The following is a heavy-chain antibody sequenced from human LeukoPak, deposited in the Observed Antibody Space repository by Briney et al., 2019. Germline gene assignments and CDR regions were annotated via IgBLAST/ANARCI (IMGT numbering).Heavy chain of an antibody. CDR2: IYYSGST. V-gene: IGHV4-31*03. CDR1: GGSISSGGYY. D-gene: IGHD2/OR15-2a*01. Sequence: TLSLTCTVSGGSISSGGYYWSWIRQHPGKGLEWIGYIYYSGSTYYNPSLKSRVTISVDTSKNQFSLKLSSVTAADTAVYYCARVGGRQNNPFDYWGQGTLVTVSS. CDR3: ARVGGRQNNPFDY. J-gene: IGHJ4*02.